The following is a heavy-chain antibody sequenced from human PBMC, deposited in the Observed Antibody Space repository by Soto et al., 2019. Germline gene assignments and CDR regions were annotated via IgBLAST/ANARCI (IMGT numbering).Heavy chain of an antibody. Sequence: HGESLKISCKGSGYSFTSYWIGWVRQMPGKGLEWMGIIYPGDSDTRYSPSFQGQVTISADKSISTAYLQWSSLKASDTAMYYCARHTYDSSGYYYYGMDVWGQGTTVTVSS. CDR2: IYPGDSDT. J-gene: IGHJ6*02. CDR3: ARHTYDSSGYYYYGMDV. D-gene: IGHD3-22*01. V-gene: IGHV5-51*01. CDR1: GYSFTSYW.